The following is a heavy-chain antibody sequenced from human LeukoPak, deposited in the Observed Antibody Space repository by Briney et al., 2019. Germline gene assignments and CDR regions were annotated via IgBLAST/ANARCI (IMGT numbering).Heavy chain of an antibody. J-gene: IGHJ5*02. D-gene: IGHD3-3*01. Sequence: GGSLRLSCAASGFTVSSNYMSWVRQAPGKGLEWVSVIYSGGSTYYADSVKGRFTISRDNSKNTLYLQMNSLRAEDTAVYYCAKDSRGGLYDFWSGYPSAWGQGTLVTVSS. CDR1: GFTVSSNY. CDR2: IYSGGST. V-gene: IGHV3-53*01. CDR3: AKDSRGGLYDFWSGYPSA.